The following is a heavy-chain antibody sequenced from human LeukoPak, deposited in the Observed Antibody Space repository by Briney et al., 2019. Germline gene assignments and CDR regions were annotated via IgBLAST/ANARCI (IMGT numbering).Heavy chain of an antibody. Sequence: PSETLSLTCAVYGGSFSGYYWSWIRQPPGKGLEWIGEINHSGSTNYNPSLKSRVTISVDTSKNQFYLKLSSVTAADTAVYYCAVTFLGEGSGSYYQYYFDYWGQGTLVTVSS. D-gene: IGHD3-10*01. CDR1: GGSFSGYY. CDR2: INHSGST. V-gene: IGHV4-34*01. J-gene: IGHJ4*02. CDR3: AVTFLGEGSGSYYQYYFDY.